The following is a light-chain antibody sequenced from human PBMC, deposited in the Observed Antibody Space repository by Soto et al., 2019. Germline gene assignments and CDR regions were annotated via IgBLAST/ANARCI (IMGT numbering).Light chain of an antibody. CDR3: QKYNSAPRT. V-gene: IGKV1-27*01. CDR2: AAS. CDR1: QGISNY. Sequence: DLLVTQSPSSLSASVGDRVTITCRASQGISNYLAWYQQKPGKVPKLLIYAASTLQSGVPSRFSGSGSGTDFTLTISSLQPEDVATYYCQKYNSAPRTFGQGTKVDIK. J-gene: IGKJ1*01.